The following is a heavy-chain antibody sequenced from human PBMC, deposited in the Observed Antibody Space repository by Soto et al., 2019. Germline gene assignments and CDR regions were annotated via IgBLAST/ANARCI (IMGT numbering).Heavy chain of an antibody. CDR1: GFTFSSYG. CDR2: ISYDGSNK. V-gene: IGHV3-30*18. D-gene: IGHD6-13*01. Sequence: GGSLRLSCAASGFTFSSYGMHWVRQAPGKGLEWVAVISYDGSNKYYADSVKGRFTISRDNSKNTLYLQMNSLRAEDTAVYYCAKDGSGRSSSSWYGLSKPNYYYYMDVWGKGTTVTVSS. CDR3: AKDGSGRSSSSWYGLSKPNYYYYMDV. J-gene: IGHJ6*03.